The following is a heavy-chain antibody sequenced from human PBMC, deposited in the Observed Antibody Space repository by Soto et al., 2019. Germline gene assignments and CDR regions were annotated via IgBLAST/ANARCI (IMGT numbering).Heavy chain of an antibody. J-gene: IGHJ4*02. CDR1: GGSISSGDYS. D-gene: IGHD3-22*01. CDR3: ARVRREYDNSGPVDY. CDR2: IYYGGST. V-gene: IGHV4-30-2*01. Sequence: QLQLQESGSGLVKPSQTLSLTCAVSGGSISSGDYSWNWIRQPPGKGLEWIGYIYYGGSTYYNPSPPSRFTMSVERSRNQFPLKLNFVTAADTAVYYCARVRREYDNSGPVDYWGQGTLVTVAS.